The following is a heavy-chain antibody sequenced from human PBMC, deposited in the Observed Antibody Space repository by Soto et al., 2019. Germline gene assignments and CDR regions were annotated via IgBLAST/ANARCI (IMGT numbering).Heavy chain of an antibody. V-gene: IGHV3-74*01. CDR3: AREKQLVHYYYGMDV. CDR1: GFTFSSYW. J-gene: IGHJ6*02. D-gene: IGHD6-13*01. CDR2: INSDGSST. Sequence: AGGSLRLSCAASGFTFSSYWMHWVRQAPGKGLVWVSRINSDGSSTSYADSVKGRFTISRDNAKNTLYLQMNSLRAEDTAVYYCAREKQLVHYYYGMDVWGQGTTVTVSS.